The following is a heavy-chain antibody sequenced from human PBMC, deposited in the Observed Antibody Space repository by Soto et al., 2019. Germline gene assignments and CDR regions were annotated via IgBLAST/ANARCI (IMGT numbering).Heavy chain of an antibody. D-gene: IGHD3-3*01. V-gene: IGHV4-59*01. CDR3: AGRGPYDFWSGYYYYYGMDV. CDR2: IYYSGST. CDR1: GGSISSYY. J-gene: IGHJ6*02. Sequence: SETLSLTCTVSGGSISSYYWSWIRQPPGKGLEWIGYIYYSGSTNYNPSLKSRVTISVDTSKNQFSLKLSSVTAADTAVYYCAGRGPYDFWSGYYYYYGMDVWGQGTTVTVSS.